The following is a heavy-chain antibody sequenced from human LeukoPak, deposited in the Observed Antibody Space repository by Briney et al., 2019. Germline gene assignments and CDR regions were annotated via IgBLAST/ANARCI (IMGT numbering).Heavy chain of an antibody. V-gene: IGHV4-59*01. Sequence: SETLSLTCTVSGGSISSYYWSWIRQPPGKGLEWIGYIYYSGSTNYNPSLKSRVTISVDTSKNQFSLKLSSVTAADTAVYYCARGLRWYGMDVWGQGTTVTVSS. CDR2: IYYSGST. CDR1: GGSISSYY. CDR3: ARGLRWYGMDV. J-gene: IGHJ6*02. D-gene: IGHD4-23*01.